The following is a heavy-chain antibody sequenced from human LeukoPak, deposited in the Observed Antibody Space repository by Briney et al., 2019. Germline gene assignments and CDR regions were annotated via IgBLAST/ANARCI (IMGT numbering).Heavy chain of an antibody. D-gene: IGHD3-3*01. CDR1: GFIFSSYA. CDR2: ISYDGSNK. CDR3: ARGSFRSTYDFWTGSTFNI. Sequence: LGRSLRPSCAASGFIFSSYAMHCVRQAPGKGLEWVAVISYDGSNKYYADSVKGRFTISRDNSKNTLYLQMNSLRAEDTAVYYCARGSFRSTYDFWTGSTFNIWGQGTMVTVSS. J-gene: IGHJ3*02. V-gene: IGHV3-30*04.